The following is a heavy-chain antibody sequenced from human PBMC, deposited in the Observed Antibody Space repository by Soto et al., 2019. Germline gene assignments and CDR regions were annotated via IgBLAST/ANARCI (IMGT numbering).Heavy chain of an antibody. D-gene: IGHD3-10*01. CDR2: ISPSGTT. V-gene: IGHV4-34*01. CDR1: GGSFSENY. Sequence: QVHLEQWGAGLLKPSETLSLSCGVSGGSFSENYWTWFRQPPGKGLEWIGEISPSGTTKYVPSLKSRVTISKDTSKNQFSLQVTSVTAADTAVYFCATSFWFGTQPEIWGQGTLVTVSS. CDR3: ATSFWFGTQPEI. J-gene: IGHJ1*01.